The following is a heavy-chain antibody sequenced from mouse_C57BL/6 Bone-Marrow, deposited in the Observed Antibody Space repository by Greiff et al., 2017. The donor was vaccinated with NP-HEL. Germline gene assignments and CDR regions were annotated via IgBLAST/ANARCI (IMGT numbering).Heavy chain of an antibody. V-gene: IGHV5-6*01. CDR3: ANSPHYYGSSGGFAY. J-gene: IGHJ3*01. CDR1: GFTFSSYG. Sequence: EVQGVESGGDLVKPGGSLKLSCAASGFTFSSYGMSWVRQTPDKRLEWVATISSGGSYTYYPDSVKGRFTISRDNAKNTLYLQMSSLKSEDTAMYYCANSPHYYGSSGGFAYWGQGTLVTVSA. CDR2: ISSGGSYT. D-gene: IGHD1-1*01.